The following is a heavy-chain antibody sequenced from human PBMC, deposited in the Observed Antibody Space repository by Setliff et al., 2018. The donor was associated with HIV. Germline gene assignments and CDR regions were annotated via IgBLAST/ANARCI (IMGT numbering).Heavy chain of an antibody. CDR3: ARQVGNKVLFDS. D-gene: IGHD7-27*01. Sequence: PSETLSLTCTVSGGSITSGSDYWSWIRQPAGEGLEWIGHIHVSGTTNYNPSLKSRVTISIDTSKNQLSLKLSSVTAADTAVYYCARQVGNKVLFDSWGQGTLVTVSS. CDR1: GGSITSGSDY. J-gene: IGHJ4*02. V-gene: IGHV4-61*10. CDR2: IHVSGTT.